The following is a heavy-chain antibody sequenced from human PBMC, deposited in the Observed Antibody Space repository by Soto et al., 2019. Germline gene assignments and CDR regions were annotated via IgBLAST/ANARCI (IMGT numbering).Heavy chain of an antibody. V-gene: IGHV3-48*02. CDR1: GFTFNNYA. D-gene: IGHD3-3*01. J-gene: IGHJ4*02. CDR2: ISSTSVTI. Sequence: EVLLVESGGSLLQPGGSLRLSCAASGFTFNNYAMNWVRQAPGKGLEWISYISSTSVTIYYADSVRGRFTISRDNANNSLFLQMNCLREEDTPVYYCASDQPFFDWGQGPLVTVS. CDR3: ASDQPFFD.